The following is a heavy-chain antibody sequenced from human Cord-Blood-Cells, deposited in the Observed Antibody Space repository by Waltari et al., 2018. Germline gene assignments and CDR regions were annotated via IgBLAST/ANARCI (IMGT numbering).Heavy chain of an antibody. Sequence: SGGGVVQPGRSLRLSCAASGFTFSSYGMHWVRQAPGKGLEWVAVISYDGSNKYYADSVKGRFTISRDNSKNTLYLQMNSLRAEDTAVYYCAKFGSVSSDFDYWGQGTLVTVSS. V-gene: IGHV3-30*18. D-gene: IGHD3-10*01. CDR3: AKFGSVSSDFDY. CDR1: GFTFSSYG. J-gene: IGHJ4*02. CDR2: ISYDGSNK.